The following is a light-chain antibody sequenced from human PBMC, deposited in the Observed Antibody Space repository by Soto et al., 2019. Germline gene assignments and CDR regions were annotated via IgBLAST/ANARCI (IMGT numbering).Light chain of an antibody. Sequence: EIVLTQSPATLSLSPGERATLSCRASQSVSRYLAWYQQKPGQAPRLLIYDASNSDTGIPARFSGSGSGTDFTLTTSSLEPEDFAVYYCEQRSDWPLTFGGGTKVEIK. J-gene: IGKJ4*01. CDR3: EQRSDWPLT. CDR2: DAS. CDR1: QSVSRY. V-gene: IGKV3-11*01.